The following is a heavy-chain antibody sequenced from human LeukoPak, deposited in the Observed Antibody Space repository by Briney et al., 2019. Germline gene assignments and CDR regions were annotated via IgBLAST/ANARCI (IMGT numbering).Heavy chain of an antibody. J-gene: IGHJ4*02. Sequence: ASVKVSCKASGYTFTGYYMHWVRQAPGQGLEWMGWINPNSGGTNYAQKFQGRVTMTRDTSISTAYMELSRLRSDDTAVYYCARSYKVGATPGAGYWGQGTLVTVSS. D-gene: IGHD1-26*01. CDR2: INPNSGGT. V-gene: IGHV1-2*02. CDR1: GYTFTGYY. CDR3: ARSYKVGATPGAGY.